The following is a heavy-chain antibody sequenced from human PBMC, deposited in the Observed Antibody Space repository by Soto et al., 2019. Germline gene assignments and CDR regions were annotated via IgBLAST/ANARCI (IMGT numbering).Heavy chain of an antibody. J-gene: IGHJ4*02. CDR1: GFTFSNSW. D-gene: IGHD3-22*01. Sequence: GGSLRLSCAAAGFTFSNSWRNWVRQAPGKGLEWVANIKEDGTAKYYLDSVKGRFTVSRDNVKNSLYLQMNSLRAEDTAMYYCTTDRGYLTFDYWGPGTLVTVSS. V-gene: IGHV3-7*01. CDR2: IKEDGTAK. CDR3: TTDRGYLTFDY.